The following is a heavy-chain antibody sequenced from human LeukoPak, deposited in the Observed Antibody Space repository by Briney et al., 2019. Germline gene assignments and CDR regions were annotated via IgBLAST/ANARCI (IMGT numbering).Heavy chain of an antibody. CDR2: IYYSGST. J-gene: IGHJ4*02. D-gene: IGHD4/OR15-4a*01. V-gene: IGHV4-59*01. Sequence: SETLSLTCTVPGGSISSYYWSWIRQPPGKGLEWIGYIYYSGSTNYNPSLKSRVTISVDTSKNQFSLKLSSVTAADTAVYYCAGALGHFDYWGQGTLVTVSS. CDR1: GGSISSYY. CDR3: AGALGHFDY.